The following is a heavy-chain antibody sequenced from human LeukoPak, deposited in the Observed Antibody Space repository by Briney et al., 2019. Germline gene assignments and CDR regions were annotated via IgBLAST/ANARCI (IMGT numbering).Heavy chain of an antibody. CDR1: GFTFSSYA. CDR3: VCGYCTNGVCYSDDAFDI. Sequence: GGSLRLSCAASGFTFSSYAMSWVRQTPGKGLEWVSAISGSGGSTYYADSVKGRFTISRDNSKNTLYLQMNSLRAEDTAVYYCVCGYCTNGVCYSDDAFDIWGQGTMVTVSS. CDR2: ISGSGGST. V-gene: IGHV3-23*01. J-gene: IGHJ3*02. D-gene: IGHD2-8*01.